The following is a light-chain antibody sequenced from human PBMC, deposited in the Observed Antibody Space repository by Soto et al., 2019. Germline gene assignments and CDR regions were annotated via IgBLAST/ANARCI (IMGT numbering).Light chain of an antibody. J-gene: IGKJ1*01. CDR3: QQYGSSPPT. CDR2: GAS. Sequence: LVLTQSPGTLSLSAGERATLXXRASQSISRYLAWYQQKPGQGPRVXIYGASSRATGTPDRFSGSGSGTDFTLTINRLEPEDFALYYCQQYGSSPPTFGQGTKVDIK. CDR1: QSISRY. V-gene: IGKV3-20*01.